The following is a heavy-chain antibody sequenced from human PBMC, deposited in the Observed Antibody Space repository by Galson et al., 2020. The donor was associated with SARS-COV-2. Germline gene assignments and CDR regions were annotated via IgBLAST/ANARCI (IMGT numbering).Heavy chain of an antibody. V-gene: IGHV3-74*01. CDR1: GFTFTSYW. CDR2: INIDGSTI. CDR3: VRSILAPPCDY. Sequence: GGSLRLSCSASGFTFTSYWMHWVSQAPGKGLVWVSLINIDGSTIRYADSVKGRFTISRDNAKNTLYLQMNSLRAEDTAVYYCVRSILAPPCDYWGQGTLVTVSS. D-gene: IGHD2-21*01. J-gene: IGHJ4*02.